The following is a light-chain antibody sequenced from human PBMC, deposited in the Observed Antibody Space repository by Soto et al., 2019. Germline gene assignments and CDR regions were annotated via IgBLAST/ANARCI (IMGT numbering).Light chain of an antibody. J-gene: IGKJ4*01. Sequence: EIVLTQSPGTLSLSPGERATLSCRASQSVSNSHLAWHQQKPGQAPRLLIFDVSSRAAGIPDRFSGSGSGTDFTLTISRLEPEYYAVYYCQQYDKSPLTFGGGTKVEIK. V-gene: IGKV3-20*01. CDR1: QSVSNSH. CDR2: DVS. CDR3: QQYDKSPLT.